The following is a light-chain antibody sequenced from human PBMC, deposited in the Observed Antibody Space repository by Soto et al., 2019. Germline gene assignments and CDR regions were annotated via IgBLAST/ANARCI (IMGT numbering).Light chain of an antibody. J-gene: IGKJ5*01. CDR2: AAS. V-gene: IGKV1-17*01. CDR3: QHYGISTVT. CDR1: QDIRND. Sequence: DIQMTQSPSSLSASVGDTVAITCRASQDIRNDLGWYQQKPEKAPKXXIYAASSLQSGVPSRFSGSGSGTDFTLTISRLENEDFALYYCQHYGISTVTFGQGTRLENK.